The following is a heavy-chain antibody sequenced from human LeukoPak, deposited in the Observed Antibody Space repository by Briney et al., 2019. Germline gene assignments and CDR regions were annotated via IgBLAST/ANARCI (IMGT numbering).Heavy chain of an antibody. CDR3: ARDWDYYGASYGMDV. CDR2: IWYDGSNK. D-gene: IGHD4/OR15-4a*01. Sequence: EGSLRLSCAASGFTFSSYGMHWVRQAPGKGLEWVAVIWYDGSNKYYADSVKGRFTISRDNSKNTLYLQMNSLRAEDTAVYYCARDWDYYGASYGMDVWGKGTTVTVSS. J-gene: IGHJ6*04. CDR1: GFTFSSYG. V-gene: IGHV3-33*01.